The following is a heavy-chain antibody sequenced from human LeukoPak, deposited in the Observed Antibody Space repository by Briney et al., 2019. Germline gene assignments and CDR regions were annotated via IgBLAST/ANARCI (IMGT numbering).Heavy chain of an antibody. V-gene: IGHV3-23*01. Sequence: GGSLRLSCAASGFTVSSNYMSWVRQAPGKGLEWVSAISGSGGSTYYADSVKGRFTISRDNSKNTLYLQMNSLRAEDTAVYYCAKEQQWYYDFWSGYYPNYFDYWGQGTLVTVSS. CDR2: ISGSGGST. D-gene: IGHD3-3*01. J-gene: IGHJ4*02. CDR3: AKEQQWYYDFWSGYYPNYFDY. CDR1: GFTVSSNY.